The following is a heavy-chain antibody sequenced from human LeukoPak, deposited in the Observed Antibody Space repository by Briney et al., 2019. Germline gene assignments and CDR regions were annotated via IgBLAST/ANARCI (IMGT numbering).Heavy chain of an antibody. CDR2: ISNDGRKT. CDR3: ARDLVYGDSFDY. J-gene: IGHJ4*02. V-gene: IGHV3-30*03. D-gene: IGHD3-10*01. Sequence: GGSLRLSCAASGFTFSTYGMFWVRQAPGKGLEWLTVISNDGRKTYYADSVKGRFTISRDNSKNTVYLQMNSLRVEDTAVYYCARDLVYGDSFDYWGQGTLVTVSS. CDR1: GFTFSTYG.